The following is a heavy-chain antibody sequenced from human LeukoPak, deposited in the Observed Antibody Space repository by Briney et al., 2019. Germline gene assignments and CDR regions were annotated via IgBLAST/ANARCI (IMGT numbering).Heavy chain of an antibody. CDR2: IKQDGSEK. D-gene: IGHD4-23*01. CDR1: GFTLSNHR. J-gene: IGHJ4*02. Sequence: GGSLRLSCAASGFTLSNHRMSWVRQAPAKWLEWVANIKQDGSEKYYVDSVKGRFTISRDNAKNSLYLQMNSLRAEDTAVYYCARGLRWNDYWGQGTLVTVSS. CDR3: ARGLRWNDY. V-gene: IGHV3-7*01.